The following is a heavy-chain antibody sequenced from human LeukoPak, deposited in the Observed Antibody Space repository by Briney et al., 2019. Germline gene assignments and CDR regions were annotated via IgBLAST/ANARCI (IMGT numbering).Heavy chain of an antibody. CDR2: IYSGGTT. Sequence: PGGSLRLSCAASGFTVSTNYMNWVRQAPGKGLEWVSVIYSGGTTYYADSVRGRFSISRDTSKNTLYLQMNSLRAEDTAVYYCVRGSVRAFDIWGQGTMVTVSS. V-gene: IGHV3-53*01. CDR3: VRGSVRAFDI. J-gene: IGHJ3*02. D-gene: IGHD1-26*01. CDR1: GFTVSTNY.